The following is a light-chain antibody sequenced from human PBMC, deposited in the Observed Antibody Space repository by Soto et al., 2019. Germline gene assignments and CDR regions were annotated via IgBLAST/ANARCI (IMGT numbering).Light chain of an antibody. CDR1: QSVGSSY. V-gene: IGKV3-20*01. Sequence: EIVWTQSPGTMSLSTGERATLSCRASQSVGSSYLDWYQQKPGQAPRLLSYGASSRATGIPDRVSGSESGTDFTLTISRLEPEDFSVYYCQHYGSPPYTFGHGTKLEIK. CDR3: QHYGSPPYT. J-gene: IGKJ2*01. CDR2: GAS.